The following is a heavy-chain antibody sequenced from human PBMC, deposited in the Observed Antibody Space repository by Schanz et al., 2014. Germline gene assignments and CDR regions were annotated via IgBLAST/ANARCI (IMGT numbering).Heavy chain of an antibody. CDR2: IIPFLAVS. J-gene: IGHJ6*02. V-gene: IGHV1-69*02. CDR3: ARAGRGYAYPLNSYPMDV. D-gene: IGHD3-16*01. Sequence: QDQLLQSGAAVKKPGSSVRVSCKASGGTLDTYKIAWVRQVPGQGLAWMGRIIPFLAVSNYGQDFQGRVTFTADRATSTVHMGLRSLRSEDTGLYYCARAGRGYAYPLNSYPMDVWGQGTTVSVSS. CDR1: GGTLDTYK.